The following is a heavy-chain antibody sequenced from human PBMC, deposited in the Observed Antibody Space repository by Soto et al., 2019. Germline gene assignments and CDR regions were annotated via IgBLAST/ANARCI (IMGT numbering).Heavy chain of an antibody. D-gene: IGHD6-13*01. CDR3: ARDIAAAAVDY. CDR1: GCTFTIYA. V-gene: IGHV1-3*01. Sequence: ASVKVSCKASGCTFTIYAMHWVRQAPGQRLEWMGWINAGNGNTKYSQKFQGRVTITRDTSASTAYMELSSLRSEDTAVYYCARDIAAAAVDYWGQGTLVTVSS. CDR2: INAGNGNT. J-gene: IGHJ4*02.